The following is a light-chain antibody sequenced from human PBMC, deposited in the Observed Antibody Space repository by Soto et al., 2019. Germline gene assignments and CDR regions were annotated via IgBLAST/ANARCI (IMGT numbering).Light chain of an antibody. J-gene: IGKJ4*01. CDR1: QSISSW. CDR3: LQHNSYPRVT. CDR2: AAS. V-gene: IGKV1-5*01. Sequence: DIQMTQSPSTLSASLGDRVTITCRASQSISSWLAWYQQKPGKAPKRLIYAASSLQSGVPSRFSGSGSGTEFTLTISSLQPEDFATYYCLQHNSYPRVTFGGGTKVDI.